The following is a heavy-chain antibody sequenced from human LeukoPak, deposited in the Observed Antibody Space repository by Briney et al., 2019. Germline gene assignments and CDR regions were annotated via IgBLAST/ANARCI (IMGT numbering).Heavy chain of an antibody. Sequence: PGGSLRLSCAASGFTFSSYWMSWVRQAPGKGLERVANTKQDGSEKYYVDSVKGRFTISRDNAKNSLYLQMNSLRAEDTAVYYCARDEKKGYDFWSGYYAGAIRTAFDIWGQGTMVTVSS. CDR1: GFTFSSYW. V-gene: IGHV3-7*01. CDR3: ARDEKKGYDFWSGYYAGAIRTAFDI. J-gene: IGHJ3*02. CDR2: TKQDGSEK. D-gene: IGHD3-3*01.